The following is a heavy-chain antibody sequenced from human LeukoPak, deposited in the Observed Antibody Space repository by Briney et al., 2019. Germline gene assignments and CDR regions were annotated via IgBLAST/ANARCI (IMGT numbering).Heavy chain of an antibody. CDR3: ARDWRSYDFRSGCVDP. CDR2: ISYDGSNK. CDR1: GFTFSSYA. V-gene: IGHV3-30*01. D-gene: IGHD3-3*01. Sequence: GGFLRLSCAASGFTFSSYAMHWVRQAPGKGLEWVAVISYDGSNKYYADSVKGRFTISRDNSKNTLYLQMNSLRAEDTAVYYCARDWRSYDFRSGCVDPWGQGTLVTVSS. J-gene: IGHJ5*02.